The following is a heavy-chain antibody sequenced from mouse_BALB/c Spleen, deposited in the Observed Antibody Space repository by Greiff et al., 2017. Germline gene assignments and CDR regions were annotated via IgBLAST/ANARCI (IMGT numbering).Heavy chain of an antibody. V-gene: IGHV5-6-5*01. D-gene: IGHD1-2*01. CDR2: ISSGGST. Sequence: EVKLVESGGGLVKPGGSLKLSCAASGFTFSSYAMSWVRQTPEKRLEWVASISSGGSTYYPDSVKGRFTISRDNARNILYLQMSSLRSEDTAMYYCAREGEFITTATKDYWGQGTTLTVSS. J-gene: IGHJ2*01. CDR1: GFTFSSYA. CDR3: AREGEFITTATKDY.